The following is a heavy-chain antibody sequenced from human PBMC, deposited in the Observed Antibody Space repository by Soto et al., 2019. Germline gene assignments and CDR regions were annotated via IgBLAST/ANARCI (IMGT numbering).Heavy chain of an antibody. CDR1: GDSVSSNSAA. CDR3: ARDLSVGAKHTETNYFDY. D-gene: IGHD1-26*01. J-gene: IGHJ4*02. Sequence: SQTLSLTCAISGDSVSSNSAAWNWIRQSPSRGLEWLGRTYYRSMWYNDYAVSVKSRITINPDTSKNQFSLQLNSVTPEDTAVYYCARDLSVGAKHTETNYFDYWGQGTLVTVSS. CDR2: TYYRSMWYN. V-gene: IGHV6-1*01.